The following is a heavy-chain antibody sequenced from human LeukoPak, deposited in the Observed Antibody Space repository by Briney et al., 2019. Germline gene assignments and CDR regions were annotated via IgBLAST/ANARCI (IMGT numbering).Heavy chain of an antibody. D-gene: IGHD3-3*01. CDR1: GFTFSSYA. CDR3: ARGSRISPIDY. Sequence: PGGSLRLSCAASGFTFSSYAMSWVRQAPGQGLEWVSVISGSGGTTVYTDSVKGRFTISRDNSKNTLSLQMNSLRAEDTAVYFCARGSRISPIDYWGQGTLVTVSS. J-gene: IGHJ4*02. V-gene: IGHV3-23*01. CDR2: ISGSGGTT.